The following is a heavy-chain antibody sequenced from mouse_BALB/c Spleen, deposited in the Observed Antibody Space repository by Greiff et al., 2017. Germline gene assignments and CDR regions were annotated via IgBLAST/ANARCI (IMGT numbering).Heavy chain of an antibody. CDR2: IWAGGST. V-gene: IGHV2-9*02. CDR1: GFSLTSYG. Sequence: VKLVESGPGLVAPSQSLSITCTVSGFSLTSYGVHWVRQPPGKGLEWLGVIWAGGSTNYNSALMSRLSISKDNSKSQVFLKMNSLQTDDTAMYYCARVHSSGYLFAYWGQGTLVTVSA. J-gene: IGHJ3*01. CDR3: ARVHSSGYLFAY. D-gene: IGHD3-1*01.